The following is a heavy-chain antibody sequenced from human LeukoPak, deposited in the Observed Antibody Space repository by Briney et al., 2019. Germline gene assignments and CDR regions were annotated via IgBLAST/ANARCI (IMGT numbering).Heavy chain of an antibody. CDR2: ISYDGSNK. Sequence: GGSLRLSCAASGFTFSSYGMHWVRQAPGKGLEWVAVISYDGSNKYYADSVEGRFTISRDNSKNTLYLQMNSLRAEDTAVYYCAPPAEGVVVPAAPGGWGQGTLVTVSS. CDR1: GFTFSSYG. CDR3: APPAEGVVVPAAPGG. D-gene: IGHD2-2*01. J-gene: IGHJ4*02. V-gene: IGHV3-30*03.